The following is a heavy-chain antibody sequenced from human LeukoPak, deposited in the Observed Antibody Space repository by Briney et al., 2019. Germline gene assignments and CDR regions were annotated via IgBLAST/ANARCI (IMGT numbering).Heavy chain of an antibody. CDR3: ARHRTGYSSSWNWFDP. J-gene: IGHJ5*02. D-gene: IGHD6-13*01. Sequence: PGGSLRLSCAASGFTFSSYSMNWVRQAPGKGLEWVSYISSSSSTIYSADSVKGRFTISRDNAKNSLYLQMNSLRAEDTAVYYCARHRTGYSSSWNWFDPWGQGTLVTVSS. V-gene: IGHV3-48*01. CDR2: ISSSSSTI. CDR1: GFTFSSYS.